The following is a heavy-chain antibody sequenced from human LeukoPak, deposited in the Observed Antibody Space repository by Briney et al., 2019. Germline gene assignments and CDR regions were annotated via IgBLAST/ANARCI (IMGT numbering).Heavy chain of an antibody. CDR1: GGSFSGYY. D-gene: IGHD2-21*02. Sequence: SETLSLTCAVYGGSFSGYYWSWVRQPPGKGLEWIGDINHSGSTNYNPSLKSRVTISADTSKNQFSLKLSSVTAADTAVYYCARDVNCGGDCYSAGFDYWGQGTLVTVSS. J-gene: IGHJ4*02. CDR3: ARDVNCGGDCYSAGFDY. CDR2: INHSGST. V-gene: IGHV4-34*01.